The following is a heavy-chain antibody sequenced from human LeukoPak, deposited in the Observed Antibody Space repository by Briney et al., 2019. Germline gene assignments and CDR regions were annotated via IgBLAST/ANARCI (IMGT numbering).Heavy chain of an antibody. CDR2: VDPEDDKN. J-gene: IGHJ4*02. D-gene: IGHD1-26*01. V-gene: IGHV1-24*01. CDR3: ATDHQWQLLGY. CDR1: GNTLSELS. Sequence: ASVKVSCEVSGNTLSELSMHWVRQAPGKGLEWMGGVDPEDDKNIYAQKFQGRVTMTEDTSTDTAYMELSNLRSEDTAVYYCATDHQWQLLGYWGQGTLVTVSS.